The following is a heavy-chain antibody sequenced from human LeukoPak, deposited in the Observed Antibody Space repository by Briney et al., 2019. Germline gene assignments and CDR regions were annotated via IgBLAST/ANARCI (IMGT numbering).Heavy chain of an antibody. Sequence: GGSLRLSCAASGYTVSSNYMSWVRQAPGKGLEWVSVIYSGGSTYYADSVKGRCTISRDNSKNTLYLQMNSLRAEDTAVYYCARGLGQNNYDSSGYYPYYFDYWGQGTLVTVSS. D-gene: IGHD3-22*01. J-gene: IGHJ4*02. CDR1: GYTVSSNY. V-gene: IGHV3-53*01. CDR2: IYSGGST. CDR3: ARGLGQNNYDSSGYYPYYFDY.